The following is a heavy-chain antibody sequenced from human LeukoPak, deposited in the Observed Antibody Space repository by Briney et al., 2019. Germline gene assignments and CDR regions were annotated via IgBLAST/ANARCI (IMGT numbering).Heavy chain of an antibody. CDR1: GYSISSGYY. CDR2: IYHSGST. V-gene: IGHV4-38-2*02. CDR3: AKLLVTIEYFQH. D-gene: IGHD5-18*01. J-gene: IGHJ1*01. Sequence: PSETLSLTCTVSGYSISSGYYWGWIRQPPGKGLEWIGSIYHSGSTYYNPSLKSRVTISVDTSKNQFSLKLSSVTAADTAVYYCAKLLVTIEYFQHWGQGTLVTVSS.